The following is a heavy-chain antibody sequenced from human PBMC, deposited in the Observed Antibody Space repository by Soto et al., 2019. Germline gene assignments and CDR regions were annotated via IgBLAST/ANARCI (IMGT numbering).Heavy chain of an antibody. J-gene: IGHJ4*02. CDR1: GFTFTNYG. Sequence: PGGSLRLSCAASGFTFTNYGFHWVRQAPGKGLEWVAAIRSDGNNRYNGGAVEGRFTISKDNSKNMLYLQMNDLRVEDTALYYCARDSIRVPADFDYWGQGTLVTVSS. V-gene: IGHV3-33*01. CDR2: IRSDGNNR. CDR3: ARDSIRVPADFDY. D-gene: IGHD1-20*01.